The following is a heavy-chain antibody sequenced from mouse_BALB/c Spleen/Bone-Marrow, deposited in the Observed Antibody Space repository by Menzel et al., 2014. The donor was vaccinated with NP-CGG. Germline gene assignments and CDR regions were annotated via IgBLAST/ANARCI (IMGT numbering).Heavy chain of an antibody. CDR3: ARRRDYDYFDY. V-gene: IGHV5-6*01. D-gene: IGHD2-4*01. CDR1: GFTFSNYG. CDR2: NGSGNTFT. J-gene: IGHJ2*01. Sequence: EVQVVESGGDFVKPGGSLKLSCAASGFTFSNYGMSWARQNSDKRLEGVATNGSGNTFTFYPDSGKGRFTISRDNTKNAKTLQMINLKSEDSAMYYCARRRDYDYFDYWTQGTTLTVSS.